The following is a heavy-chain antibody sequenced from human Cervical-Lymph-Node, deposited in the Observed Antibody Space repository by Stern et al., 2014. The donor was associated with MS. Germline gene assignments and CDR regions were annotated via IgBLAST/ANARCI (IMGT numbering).Heavy chain of an antibody. CDR1: GYTFTSYA. CDR2: INAGNGNT. CDR3: ARVPTVTYSYYYYGMDV. V-gene: IGHV1-3*01. Sequence: VQLVESGAEVKKPGASVKVSCKASGYTFTSYAMHWVRQAPGQRLEWMGWINAGNGNTKYSQKFQGRVTITRDTSASTAYMELSSLRSEDTAVYYCARVPTVTYSYYYYGMDVWGQGTTVTVSS. J-gene: IGHJ6*02. D-gene: IGHD4-17*01.